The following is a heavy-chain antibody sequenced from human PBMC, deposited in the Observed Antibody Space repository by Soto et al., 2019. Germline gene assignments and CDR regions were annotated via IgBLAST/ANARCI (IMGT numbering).Heavy chain of an antibody. J-gene: IGHJ6*02. CDR3: ASPPTLVPAALVDYYGMDV. CDR1: GGTFSSYA. V-gene: IGHV1-69*12. Sequence: QVQLVQSGAEVKKPGSSVKVSCKASGGTFSSYAISWVRQAPGQGLEWMGGIIPIFGTANYAQKFQGRVTITADESTSTAYMELSSLRSEDTAVYYCASPPTLVPAALVDYYGMDVWGQGTTVTVSS. CDR2: IIPIFGTA. D-gene: IGHD2-2*01.